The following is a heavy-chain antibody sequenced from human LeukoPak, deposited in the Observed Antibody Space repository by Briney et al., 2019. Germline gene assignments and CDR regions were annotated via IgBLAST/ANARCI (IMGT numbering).Heavy chain of an antibody. Sequence: GGSLRLSCAASGFTFDDYGMSWVRQAPGKGLEWVSGINWNGGSTGYADSVKGRFTISRDNAKNSLYLQMNSLRAEDTALYYCARMSSTRYYDILTGYQAHYYFDYWGQGTLVTVSS. CDR1: GFTFDDYG. V-gene: IGHV3-20*04. D-gene: IGHD3-9*01. CDR2: INWNGGST. J-gene: IGHJ4*02. CDR3: ARMSSTRYYDILTGYQAHYYFDY.